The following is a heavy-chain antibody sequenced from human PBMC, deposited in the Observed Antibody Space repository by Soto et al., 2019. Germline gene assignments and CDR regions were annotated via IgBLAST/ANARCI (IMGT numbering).Heavy chain of an antibody. Sequence: QVQLVQSGAEVKKPGTSVTVSCTASGYTFINYAISWVRQAPGQGLEWMGWVSSYNGNTIYAQNFQDRVLMTTDTATNTVFMELRNLRSDDSTVYYCARAHPELAQLDFWGQGTLVTVSS. V-gene: IGHV1-18*04. CDR1: GYTFINYA. D-gene: IGHD1-7*01. CDR3: ARAHPELAQLDF. J-gene: IGHJ4*02. CDR2: VSSYNGNT.